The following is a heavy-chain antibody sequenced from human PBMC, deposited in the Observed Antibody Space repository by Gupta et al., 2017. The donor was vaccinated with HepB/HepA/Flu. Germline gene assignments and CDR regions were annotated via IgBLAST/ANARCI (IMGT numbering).Heavy chain of an antibody. Sequence: EVQLVQSGAEVKKPGESLKISCKGSGYSFTSYWIGWVRQMPGKGLEWMGIIYPGDSDTRYSPSFQGQVTISADKSISTAYLQWSSLKASDTAMYYCARFGYSSGRRPHYYYYGMDVWGQGTTVTVSS. J-gene: IGHJ6*02. CDR3: ARFGYSSGRRPHYYYYGMDV. CDR1: GYSFTSYW. V-gene: IGHV5-51*01. CDR2: IYPGDSDT. D-gene: IGHD6-19*01.